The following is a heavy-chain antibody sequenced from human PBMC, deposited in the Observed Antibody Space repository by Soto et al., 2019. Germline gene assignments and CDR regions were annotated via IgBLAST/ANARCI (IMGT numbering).Heavy chain of an antibody. Sequence: EVQLVESGGGLVQPGGSLRLSCAASGFTFSSYSMNWVRQAPGKGLEWVSYISSSSSTIYYADSVKGRFTISRDNAKNSLYLQMNSLRAEDTAVYYCARDRYCSGGSCLYMDVWGKGTTVTVSS. CDR3: ARDRYCSGGSCLYMDV. CDR2: ISSSSSTI. D-gene: IGHD2-15*01. V-gene: IGHV3-48*01. J-gene: IGHJ6*03. CDR1: GFTFSSYS.